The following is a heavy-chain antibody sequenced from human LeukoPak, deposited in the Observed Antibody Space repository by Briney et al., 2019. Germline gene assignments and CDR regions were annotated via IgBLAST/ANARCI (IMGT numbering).Heavy chain of an antibody. CDR3: ARPFYYDSNGGEGMDV. Sequence: PGGSLRLSCAASGFTLTRFNMNWVRQAPGKGLELVSSITTSGTYIYYADSVKGRFTISRDNAKNSLYLQMDSLRAEDTAVYYCARPFYYDSNGGEGMDVWGQGTTVTVSS. D-gene: IGHD3-22*01. CDR2: ITTSGTYI. V-gene: IGHV3-21*06. CDR1: GFTLTRFN. J-gene: IGHJ6*02.